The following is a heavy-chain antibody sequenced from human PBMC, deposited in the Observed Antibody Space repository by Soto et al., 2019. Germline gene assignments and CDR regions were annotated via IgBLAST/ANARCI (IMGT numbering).Heavy chain of an antibody. CDR2: IDPSDSYT. Sequence: RGESLKISCKGSGYSFTSYWISWVRQMPVKGLEWMGRIDPSDSYTNYSPSFQGHVTISADKSISTAYLQWSSLKASDTAMYYCARARPLLPPAGSYGNYYYMDVWGKGTTVTVSS. J-gene: IGHJ6*03. CDR3: ARARPLLPPAGSYGNYYYMDV. CDR1: GYSFTSYW. V-gene: IGHV5-10-1*01. D-gene: IGHD3-10*01.